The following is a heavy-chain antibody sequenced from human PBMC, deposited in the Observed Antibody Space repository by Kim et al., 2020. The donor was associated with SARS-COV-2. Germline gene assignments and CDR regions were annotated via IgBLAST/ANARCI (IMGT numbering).Heavy chain of an antibody. CDR1: GFTFSSYG. CDR3: VRDGSDYEYYFDY. V-gene: IGHV3-33*01. CDR2: IWYDGSNK. Sequence: GGSLRLSCAASGFTFSSYGMHWVRQAPGKGLEWVAVIWYDGSNKYYADSVKGRFTISRDNSKNTLYLQMNSLRAEDTAVYYCVRDGSDYEYYFDYWGQGTLVTVSS. J-gene: IGHJ4*02. D-gene: IGHD5-12*01.